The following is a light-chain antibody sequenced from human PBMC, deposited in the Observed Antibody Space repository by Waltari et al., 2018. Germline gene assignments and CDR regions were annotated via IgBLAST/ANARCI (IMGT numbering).Light chain of an antibody. Sequence: DIVMTQSPDSLAVSLGARATINCKSSQSVLHSVNSKNYLAWYQQKPGQPPKLLIYWASTRESGVPARISGSGSGTDFTLTISSLQPEDVAVYFCQQYYSSSSITFGQGTRLEIK. CDR1: QSVLHSVNSKNY. CDR3: QQYYSSSSIT. CDR2: WAS. J-gene: IGKJ5*01. V-gene: IGKV4-1*01.